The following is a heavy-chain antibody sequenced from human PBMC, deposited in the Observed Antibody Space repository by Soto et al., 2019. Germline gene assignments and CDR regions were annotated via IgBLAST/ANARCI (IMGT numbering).Heavy chain of an antibody. J-gene: IGHJ3*02. CDR3: ARASYYYDTSGHDGAFDI. CDR2: IYTSGST. CDR1: GGSISSYY. D-gene: IGHD3-22*01. Sequence: PSETLSLTCTVSGGSISSYYWSWIRQPAGKGLEWIGRIYTSGSTNYNPSLKSRVTMSVDTSKNQFSLKLSSVTAADTDVYYCARASYYYDTSGHDGAFDIWGRGTMVTV. V-gene: IGHV4-4*07.